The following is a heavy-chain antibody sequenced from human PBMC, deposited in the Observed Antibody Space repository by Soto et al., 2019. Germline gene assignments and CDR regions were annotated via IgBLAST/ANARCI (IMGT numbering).Heavy chain of an antibody. Sequence: PSETLSLTCTVSGYSVTSGSYWGWFRQPPEKGLEWIGSVYLSGHTYHNPSLMSRVTISIDTSKNQFSLKLTSVTAADTAVYYCARARIVVSGTIVDLWGQGTLVTVSS. D-gene: IGHD1-7*01. J-gene: IGHJ4*02. CDR1: GYSVTSGSY. CDR2: VYLSGHT. V-gene: IGHV4-38-2*02. CDR3: ARARIVVSGTIVDL.